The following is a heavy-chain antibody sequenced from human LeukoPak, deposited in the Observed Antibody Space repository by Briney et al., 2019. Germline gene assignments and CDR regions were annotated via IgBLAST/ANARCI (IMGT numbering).Heavy chain of an antibody. CDR1: GYTLTSYG. V-gene: IGHV1-18*01. CDR3: ARERITIFGVVWWYFHY. CDR2: ISAYNGKT. J-gene: IGHJ4*02. D-gene: IGHD3-3*01. Sequence: GASVKVSCKASGYTLTSYGISWVGQAPGQGGEGRGGISAYNGKTNYAQKLQGSVTMTTDTSTSTAYMELRSLRSDDTAVYYCARERITIFGVVWWYFHYWGQGTLVTVSS.